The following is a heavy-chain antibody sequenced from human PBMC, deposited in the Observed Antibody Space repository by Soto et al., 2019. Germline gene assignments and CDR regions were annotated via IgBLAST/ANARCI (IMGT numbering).Heavy chain of an antibody. Sequence: GGSLRLSCAASGFTFSSYEMNWVRQAPGKGLEWVSYISSSGSTIYYADSVKGRFTISRDNAKNSLYLQMNSLRAEDTAVYYCARAAPPLYSSGWYYFDYWGQGTLVTVSS. J-gene: IGHJ4*02. D-gene: IGHD6-19*01. V-gene: IGHV3-48*03. CDR1: GFTFSSYE. CDR3: ARAAPPLYSSGWYYFDY. CDR2: ISSSGSTI.